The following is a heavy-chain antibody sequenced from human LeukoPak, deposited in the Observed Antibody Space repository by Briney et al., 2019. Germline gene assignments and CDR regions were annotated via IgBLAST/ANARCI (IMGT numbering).Heavy chain of an antibody. J-gene: IGHJ4*02. CDR1: GFTFSSYW. D-gene: IGHD6-19*01. Sequence: GGSLRLSCTASGFTFSSYWMHWVRQAPGKGLEWVSVISDSGDTTYYADSVKGRLTISRDNSKNTMYLQMNSLRAEDTAIYYCAKDARRSSGWYFFDHWGQGTLVTVSS. CDR2: ISDSGDTT. CDR3: AKDARRSSGWYFFDH. V-gene: IGHV3-23*01.